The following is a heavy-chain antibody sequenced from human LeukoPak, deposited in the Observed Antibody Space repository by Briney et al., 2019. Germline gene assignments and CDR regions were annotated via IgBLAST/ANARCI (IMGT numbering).Heavy chain of an antibody. CDR2: IYYSGIT. J-gene: IGHJ5*02. V-gene: IGHV4-39*01. CDR3: ARVRIKVWFDP. Sequence: LETLSLTCTVSGGSISSSSYYWDWIRQPPGKGLEWIGSIYYSGITYYNPSLKSRVTISVDTSKNQFSLKLTSVTAADTAVYYCARVRIKVWFDPWGQGTLVTVSS. CDR1: GGSISSSSYY.